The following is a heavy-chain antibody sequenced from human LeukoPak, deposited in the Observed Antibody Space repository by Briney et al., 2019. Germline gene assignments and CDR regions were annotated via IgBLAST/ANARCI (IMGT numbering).Heavy chain of an antibody. CDR3: ANMYYDFWSVYFAHNWFDP. CDR2: ISYDGSNK. V-gene: IGHV3-30-3*01. Sequence: GGSLRLSCAASGFTFSSYAMHWVRQAPGKGLEWVAVISYDGSNKYYADSVKARFTISRDNAKESVSLQMNSLRAEDTAVYYRANMYYDFWSVYFAHNWFDPWGQGTLVTVSS. J-gene: IGHJ5*02. D-gene: IGHD3-3*01. CDR1: GFTFSSYA.